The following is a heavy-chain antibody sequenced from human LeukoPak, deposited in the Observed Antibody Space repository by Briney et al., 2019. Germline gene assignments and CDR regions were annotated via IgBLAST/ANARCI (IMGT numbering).Heavy chain of an antibody. CDR1: GYTFNRYG. CDR3: ASSGVVPAAPDFNWFDP. CDR2: ISDYNDNT. V-gene: IGHV1-18*01. J-gene: IGHJ5*02. D-gene: IGHD2-2*01. Sequence: ASLKVSCKASGYTFNRYGFSWVRQAPGQGLEWVGWISDYNDNTNYAQKLQGRVTMTIDTSTSTTYMELTSLRSDDTAVYYCASSGVVPAAPDFNWFDPWGQGTLVTVSS.